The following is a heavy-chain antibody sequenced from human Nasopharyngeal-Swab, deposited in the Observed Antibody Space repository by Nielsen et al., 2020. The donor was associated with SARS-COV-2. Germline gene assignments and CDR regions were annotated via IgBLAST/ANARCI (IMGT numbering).Heavy chain of an antibody. J-gene: IGHJ6*02. CDR3: ANLWFGEPSGSYYSYAMDV. D-gene: IGHD3-10*01. CDR1: GFTGSSYA. V-gene: IGHV3-23*01. CDR2: ITGSGGRT. Sequence: EGAARHAWAATGFTGSSYAMSRVRKNTGKRLEWASAITGSGGRTYYADSVKGRFTISRANSKNTLYLQMNSLRAEATARYYCANLWFGEPSGSYYSYAMDVWGQGTTVTVSS.